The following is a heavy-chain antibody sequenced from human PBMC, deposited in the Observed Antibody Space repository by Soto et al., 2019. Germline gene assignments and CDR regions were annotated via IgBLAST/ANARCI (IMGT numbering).Heavy chain of an antibody. CDR2: IHPGDSDT. CDR1: GYSFTIYW. J-gene: IGHJ6*02. D-gene: IGHD2-15*01. V-gene: IGHV5-51*01. CDR3: ARTPGXEVAASLEYYYFSGMDV. Sequence: GESLKISCEASGYSFTIYWIGWVRQMPGKGLEWMGIIHPGDSDTKYSPSFQGQVTISVDKSTTTAYLQWSSLKASDTAMYYCARTPGXEVAASLEYYYFSGMDVWGQGTTVTVSS.